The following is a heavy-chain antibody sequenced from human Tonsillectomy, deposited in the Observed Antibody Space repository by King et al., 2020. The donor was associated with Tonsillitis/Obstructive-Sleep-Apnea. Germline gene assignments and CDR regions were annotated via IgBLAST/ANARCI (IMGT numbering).Heavy chain of an antibody. V-gene: IGHV4-59*01. Sequence: VQLQESGPGLVKPSETLSLTCTVSGGSISSYYWSWIRQPPGKGLEWIGYIHYSGSTNYNTSLESRVTISLDTSKNQFSLKLSSVTAADTALYYCAKLKEDGYKASFDYWGQGTLVTVSS. CDR2: IHYSGST. CDR1: GGSISSYY. J-gene: IGHJ4*02. CDR3: AKLKEDGYKASFDY. D-gene: IGHD5-24*01.